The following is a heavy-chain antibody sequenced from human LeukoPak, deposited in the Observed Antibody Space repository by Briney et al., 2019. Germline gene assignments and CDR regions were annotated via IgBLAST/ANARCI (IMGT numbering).Heavy chain of an antibody. V-gene: IGHV3-53*01. CDR1: GFTVSSNT. D-gene: IGHD3-22*01. CDR3: SRETPDRHDKIEN. CDR2: LQRDGTT. J-gene: IGHJ1*01. Sequence: SGGSLRLSCAASGFTVSSNTVIWVRQAPGKGLECVSVLQRDGTTYYKDSVEGRFTISRDNSKNTIYLQMNSLRDGDTAVYYCSRETPDRHDKIENWGQGTLVTVSA.